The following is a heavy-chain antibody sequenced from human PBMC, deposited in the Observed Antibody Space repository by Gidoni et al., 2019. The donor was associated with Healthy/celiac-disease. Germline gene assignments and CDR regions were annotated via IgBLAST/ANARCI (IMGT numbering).Heavy chain of an antibody. CDR2: IFSNDEK. J-gene: IGHJ6*02. Sequence: ARMGVSWIRQPPGKALEWLAHIFSNDEKSYSTSLKSRLTISKDTSKSQVVLTMTNMDPVDTATYYCARITVGATIHYYYGMDVWGQGTTVTVSS. CDR1: ARMG. D-gene: IGHD1-26*01. V-gene: IGHV2-26*01. CDR3: ARITVGATIHYYYGMDV.